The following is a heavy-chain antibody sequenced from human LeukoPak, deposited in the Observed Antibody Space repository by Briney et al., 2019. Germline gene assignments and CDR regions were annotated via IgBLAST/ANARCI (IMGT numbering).Heavy chain of an antibody. CDR2: MNPNSGHT. D-gene: IGHD3-10*01. J-gene: IGHJ3*02. V-gene: IGHV1-8*03. CDR1: GYTFTNYD. Sequence: ASVKVSCKASGYTFTNYDVYWVRQATGQGLEWMGWMNPNSGHTNYAQRFQGRVTITRDTSISTAYMELSSLRSEDTVVYYCARDKKLPLQDAFDIWGQGTMVTVSS. CDR3: ARDKKLPLQDAFDI.